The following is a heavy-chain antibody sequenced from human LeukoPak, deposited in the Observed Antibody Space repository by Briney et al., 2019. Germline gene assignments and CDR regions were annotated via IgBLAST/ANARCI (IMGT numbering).Heavy chain of an antibody. V-gene: IGHV5-51*01. D-gene: IGHD6-19*01. CDR1: GYSFIHFY. J-gene: IGHJ4*02. CDR2: VHPGDSET. Sequence: ESLKISCKLSGYSFIHFYIGWVRQVTGKGLEWMAIVHPGDSETRYSPSFQGQVNISVDKSINTAYLQWSSLKASDTAMYYCARRSAIGWSFDYWGQGTLVTVSS. CDR3: ARRSAIGWSFDY.